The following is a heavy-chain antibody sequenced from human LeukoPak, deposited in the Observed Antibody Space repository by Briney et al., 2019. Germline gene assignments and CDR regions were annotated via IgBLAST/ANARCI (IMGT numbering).Heavy chain of an antibody. Sequence: PSETLSLTCAVYGGSFSGYYWSWIRQPPGKGLEWIGSIYYSGSTYYNPSLKSRVTISVDTSKNQFSLKLSSVTAADTAVYYCARQGSYSSSFYWGQGTLVTVSS. CDR2: IYYSGST. V-gene: IGHV4-34*01. CDR3: ARQGSYSSSFY. J-gene: IGHJ4*02. D-gene: IGHD6-6*01. CDR1: GGSFSGYY.